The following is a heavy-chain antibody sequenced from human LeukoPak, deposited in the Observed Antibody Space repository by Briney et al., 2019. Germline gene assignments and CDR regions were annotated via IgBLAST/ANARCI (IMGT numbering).Heavy chain of an antibody. Sequence: NPSETLSLTCTVSGGSFRSYSWSWIRKPSGKGLEWIGEINHSGSANYSPSLRSRVTISIDTSNNQFSLILKSVTAADTSVYYCARNDPGLGWAIDYWGQGTLVTVSS. V-gene: IGHV4-34*01. D-gene: IGHD1-14*01. J-gene: IGHJ4*02. CDR3: ARNDPGLGWAIDY. CDR2: INHSGSA. CDR1: GGSFRSYS.